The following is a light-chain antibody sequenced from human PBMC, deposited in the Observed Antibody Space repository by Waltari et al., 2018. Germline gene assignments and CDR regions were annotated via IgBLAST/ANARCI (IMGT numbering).Light chain of an antibody. J-gene: IGKJ1*01. CDR2: DAS. V-gene: IGKV3-11*01. CDR1: QSVSSY. CDR3: QQRSNWPPVT. Sequence: EIVLTQSPATLSLSPGERATLSCRASQSVSSYLAWYQQKPGQAPRPLIYDASNRAPGTPARFSGSGSGTDFTLTISSLEPEDFAVYYCQQRSNWPPVTFGQGTKVEIK.